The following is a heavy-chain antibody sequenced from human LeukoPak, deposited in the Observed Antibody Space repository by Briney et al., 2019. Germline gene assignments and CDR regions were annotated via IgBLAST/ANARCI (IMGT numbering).Heavy chain of an antibody. CDR2: IYNGGST. CDR1: GCTVSSNY. Sequence: GGSLRLSCAASGCTVSSNYRSWGRQAPGKEREGGAVIYNGGSTYYADAVEGRGTISRDNSKNTLYLQMNMLRVEDKAVDDCAGVAMGDQWLVRYFDYWGQGTLVTVSS. CDR3: AGVAMGDQWLVRYFDY. D-gene: IGHD6-19*01. V-gene: IGHV3-53*01. J-gene: IGHJ4*02.